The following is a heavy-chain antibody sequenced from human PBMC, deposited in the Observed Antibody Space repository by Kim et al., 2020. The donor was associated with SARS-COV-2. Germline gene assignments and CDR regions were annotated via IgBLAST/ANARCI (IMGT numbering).Heavy chain of an antibody. CDR3: ARGGTGRDRVAATPPDY. Sequence: SETLSLTCAVYGGSFSGYYWSWIRQPPGKGLEWIGEINHSGSTNYNPSLKSRVTISVDTSKNQFSLKLSSVTAADTAVYYCARGGTGRDRVAATPPDYWGQGTLVTVSS. CDR1: GGSFSGYY. V-gene: IGHV4-34*01. CDR2: INHSGST. J-gene: IGHJ4*02. D-gene: IGHD2-15*01.